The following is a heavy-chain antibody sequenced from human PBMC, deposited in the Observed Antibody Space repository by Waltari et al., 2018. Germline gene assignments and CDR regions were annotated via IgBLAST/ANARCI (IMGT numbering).Heavy chain of an antibody. CDR2: INHSGST. CDR1: GGSFSGYY. Sequence: QVQLQQWGAGLLKPSETLSLTCAVYGGSFSGYYWSWFRQPPGKGLAWIGEINHSGSTNYNPCLKRRVTISVDTSKNQFSLKLGAVTAADTAVYDCARGSSRPPGYYYSDYWGQGTLVTVSS. J-gene: IGHJ4*02. D-gene: IGHD3-22*01. CDR3: ARGSSRPPGYYYSDY. V-gene: IGHV4-34*01.